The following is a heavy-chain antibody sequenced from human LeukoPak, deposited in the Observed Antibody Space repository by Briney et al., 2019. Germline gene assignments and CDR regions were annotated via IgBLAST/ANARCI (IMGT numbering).Heavy chain of an antibody. Sequence: PGGSLRLSCLASGFVFSRDNMTWVRRAPGKGLEWVAHISEAIYYADSVEGRFTISRDNAKTSLYLHMSNLRAQTTAIYYLVREVCRPQTFYFDSWGRGTPVTVSS. D-gene: IGHD3-16*01. CDR1: GFVFSRDN. V-gene: IGHV3-48*03. J-gene: IGHJ4*02. CDR2: ISEAI. CDR3: VREVCRPQTFYFDS.